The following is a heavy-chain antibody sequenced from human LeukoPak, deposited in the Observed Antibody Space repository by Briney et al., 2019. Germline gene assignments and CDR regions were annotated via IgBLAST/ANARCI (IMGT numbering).Heavy chain of an antibody. D-gene: IGHD6-19*01. CDR3: ARSAPWLVRGDFDY. Sequence: GASVKVSCKASGYTFISFGIAWVRQATGQGLEWMGWMNPNSGNTGYAQKFQGRVTITRNTSISTAYMELSSLRSEDTAVYYCARSAPWLVRGDFDYWGQGTLVTVSS. CDR1: GYTFISFG. V-gene: IGHV1-8*03. CDR2: MNPNSGNT. J-gene: IGHJ4*02.